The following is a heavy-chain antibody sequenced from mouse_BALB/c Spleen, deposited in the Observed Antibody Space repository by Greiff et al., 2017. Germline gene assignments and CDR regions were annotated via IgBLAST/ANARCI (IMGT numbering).Heavy chain of an antibody. CDR1: GFTFSSYG. CDR2: ISSGGSYT. J-gene: IGHJ3*01. D-gene: IGHD2-3*01. CDR3: TRDDGNWFAY. V-gene: IGHV5-6*03. Sequence: EVMLVESGGGLVQPGGSLKLSCAASGFTFSSYGMSWVRQTPDKRLELVATISSGGSYTYYPDSVKGRFTISRDNAKNTLYLQMSSLKSEDTAMYYCTRDDGNWFAYWGQGTLVTVSA.